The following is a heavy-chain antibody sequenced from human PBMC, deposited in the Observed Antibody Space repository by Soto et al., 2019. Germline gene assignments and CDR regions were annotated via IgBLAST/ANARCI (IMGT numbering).Heavy chain of an antibody. CDR3: ARRWGTYFDY. D-gene: IGHD7-27*01. CDR2: IYYTGSTT. V-gene: IGHV4-59*01. Sequence: SETLSLTCTVSGGSISSYYWSWIRQPPGKGLEWIGYIYYTGSTTNYNPSLKSRVTISVDTSKNQFSLKLSSVTAADTAVYYCARRWGTYFDYWGQGTLVTVSS. CDR1: GGSISSYY. J-gene: IGHJ4*02.